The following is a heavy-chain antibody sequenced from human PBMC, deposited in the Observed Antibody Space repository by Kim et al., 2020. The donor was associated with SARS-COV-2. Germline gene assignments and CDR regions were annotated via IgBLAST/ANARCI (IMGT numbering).Heavy chain of an antibody. CDR2: IYYSGST. CDR3: ARGEEDNWNDLSAFDI. Sequence: SETLSLTCTVSGGSVSSGSYYWSWIRQPPGKGLEWIGYIYYSGSTNYNPSLKSRVTISVDTSKNQFSLKLSSVTAADTAVYYCARGEEDNWNDLSAFDI. J-gene: IGHJ3*02. V-gene: IGHV4-61*01. CDR1: GGSVSSGSYY. D-gene: IGHD1-1*01.